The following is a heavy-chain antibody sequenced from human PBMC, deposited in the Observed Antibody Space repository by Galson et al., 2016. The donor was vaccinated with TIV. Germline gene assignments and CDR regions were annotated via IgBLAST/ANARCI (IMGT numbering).Heavy chain of an antibody. CDR3: AREFADYYFDF. CDR2: IWFDGSNI. J-gene: IGHJ4*02. CDR1: GFTFASYG. V-gene: IGHV3-33*01. Sequence: SLRLSCGASGFTFASYGMHWVRQAPGKGLEWVAAIWFDGSNIHYADSVKGRFTISRDNPKNTVYLHMNSLRAEDTAVYFCAREFADYYFDFWGQGTLVTVSS. D-gene: IGHD2-21*02.